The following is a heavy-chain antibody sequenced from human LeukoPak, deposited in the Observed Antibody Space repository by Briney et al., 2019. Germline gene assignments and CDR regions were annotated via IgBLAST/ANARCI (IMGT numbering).Heavy chain of an antibody. CDR2: IYASGST. D-gene: IGHD6-6*01. Sequence: SETLSLTCTVSGGSISSYYWSWIRQPPGKGLEWIGYIYASGSTIYNPSLKSRVTISVDTSKNQLSLNLRFVTAADTAVYYCATKHSSSSAYDAFDIWGQGTMVTVSS. J-gene: IGHJ3*02. CDR1: GGSISSYY. CDR3: ATKHSSSSAYDAFDI. V-gene: IGHV4-4*09.